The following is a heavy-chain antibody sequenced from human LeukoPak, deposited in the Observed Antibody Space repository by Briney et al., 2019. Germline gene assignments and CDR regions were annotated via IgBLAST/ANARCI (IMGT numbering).Heavy chain of an antibody. CDR3: AREAGDGYNPIFDY. CDR2: IIPIFGTA. Sequence: SVKVSCKASGGTFSSYAISWVRQAPGQGLEWMGGIIPIFGTANYAQKFQGRVTITTDESTSTAYMELSSLRSEDTAVYYCAREAGDGYNPIFDYWGQGTLVTVSS. J-gene: IGHJ4*02. D-gene: IGHD5-24*01. CDR1: GGTFSSYA. V-gene: IGHV1-69*05.